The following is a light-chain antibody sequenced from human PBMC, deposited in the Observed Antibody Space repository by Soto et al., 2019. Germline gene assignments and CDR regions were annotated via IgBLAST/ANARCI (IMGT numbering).Light chain of an antibody. CDR3: QQYETYYT. CDR2: DVS. CDR1: QSVSNW. V-gene: IGKV1-5*01. J-gene: IGKJ2*01. Sequence: ITRTHPPATRSVSMGERVTITCRASQSVSNWLAWYQQKPGEAPTLLIYDVSRLETGVPSRFSGSGSGTEFTLTINSLQPADFATYFCQQYETYYTSGQGT.